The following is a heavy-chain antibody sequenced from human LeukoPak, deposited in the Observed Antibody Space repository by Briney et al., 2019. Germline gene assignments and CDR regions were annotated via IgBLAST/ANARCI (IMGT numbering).Heavy chain of an antibody. CDR1: GFTFRSYW. D-gene: IGHD3-16*01. CDR3: ASAYYHYYFDY. CDR2: INGDGSST. Sequence: QPGRSLRLSCAASGFTFRSYWMHWVRQAPGKGLVWVSRINGDGSSTSYADSVKGRFTISRDNAKNTLYLQMNSLRAEDSAVYYCASAYYHYYFDYWGQGTLVTVSS. V-gene: IGHV3-74*01. J-gene: IGHJ4*02.